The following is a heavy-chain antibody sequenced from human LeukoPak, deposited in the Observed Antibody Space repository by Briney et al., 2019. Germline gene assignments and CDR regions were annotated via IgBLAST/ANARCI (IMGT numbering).Heavy chain of an antibody. CDR1: GGSISSGGYS. CDR2: IYHSGST. D-gene: IGHD6-13*01. Sequence: SQTLSLTCAVSGGSISSGGYSWSWIRQPPGKGLEWIGYIYHSGSTYYNPSLKSRVTISVDRSKNQFSLKLSSVTAADTAVYYCARDLGTYSSSSDAFDIWGQGTMVTVSS. V-gene: IGHV4-30-2*01. CDR3: ARDLGTYSSSSDAFDI. J-gene: IGHJ3*02.